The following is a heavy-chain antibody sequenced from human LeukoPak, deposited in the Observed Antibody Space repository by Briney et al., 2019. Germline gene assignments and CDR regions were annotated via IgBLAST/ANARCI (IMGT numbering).Heavy chain of an antibody. Sequence: SGGSLRLSCAASGFTFSSYWMSWVRQAPGKGLEWVANIKQDGSEKYYVDSVKGRFTISRDNAKNSLYLQMNSLRAEDTAVYYCARRGYSSGWYTGDAFDIWGQGTMVTVSS. CDR2: IKQDGSEK. CDR3: ARRGYSSGWYTGDAFDI. J-gene: IGHJ3*02. CDR1: GFTFSSYW. D-gene: IGHD6-19*01. V-gene: IGHV3-7*01.